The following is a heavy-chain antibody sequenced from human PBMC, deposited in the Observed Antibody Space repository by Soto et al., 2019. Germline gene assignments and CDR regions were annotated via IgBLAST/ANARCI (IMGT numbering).Heavy chain of an antibody. CDR2: IAYDGYKE. J-gene: IGHJ6*02. Sequence: LRLSCAASGLTFRSYGMHWVRQAPGKGLEWVALIAYDGYKEYYADSVKGRFTISRDNSKNTLFLQMNSLRAEDTAVYYCAKDMHNWNYGVVGFFYGMDVWGQGTTVTVSS. D-gene: IGHD1-7*01. CDR3: AKDMHNWNYGVVGFFYGMDV. V-gene: IGHV3-30*18. CDR1: GLTFRSYG.